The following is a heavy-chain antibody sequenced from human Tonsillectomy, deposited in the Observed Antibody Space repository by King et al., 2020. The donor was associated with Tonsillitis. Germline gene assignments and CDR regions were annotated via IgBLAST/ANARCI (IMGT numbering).Heavy chain of an antibody. V-gene: IGHV3-7*01. CDR3: ARGYYDSSGLSGY. Sequence: VQLVESGGGLVQPGGSLKLSCAASGFTFSSYWMSWVRQAPGKGLEWVANIKQDGSEKYYVDSVKGRFTISRDNAKNSLYLQMNSLRAEDTAVYYCARGYYDSSGLSGYWGQGTLVTVSS. CDR1: GFTFSSYW. J-gene: IGHJ4*02. D-gene: IGHD3-22*01. CDR2: IKQDGSEK.